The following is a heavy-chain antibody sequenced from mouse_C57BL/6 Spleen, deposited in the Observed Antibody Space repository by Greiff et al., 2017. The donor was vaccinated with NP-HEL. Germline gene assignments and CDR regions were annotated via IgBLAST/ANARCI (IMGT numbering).Heavy chain of an antibody. Sequence: VQLQQPGAELVRPGSSVKLSCKASGYTFTSYWMHWVKQRPIQGLEWIGNIDPSDSETHYNQKFKDKATLTVDKSSSTAYMQLSSLTSEDSAVYYCARLGTGYWYFDVWGTGTTVTVSS. J-gene: IGHJ1*03. CDR2: IDPSDSET. V-gene: IGHV1-52*01. D-gene: IGHD4-1*01. CDR3: ARLGTGYWYFDV. CDR1: GYTFTSYW.